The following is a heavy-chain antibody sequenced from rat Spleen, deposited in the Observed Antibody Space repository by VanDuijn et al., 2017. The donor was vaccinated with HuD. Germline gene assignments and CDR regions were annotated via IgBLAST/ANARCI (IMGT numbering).Heavy chain of an antibody. CDR3: TTANSGGYSELYYFDY. V-gene: IGHV5-29*01. CDR2: ISYDGSST. D-gene: IGHD1-11*01. CDR1: GFTFSNYG. Sequence: EVQLVESGGGLVQPGRSLKLSCAASGFTFSNYGMAWVRQAPTKGLEWVATISYDGSSTYYRDSVKGRFTISRDNAKSTLYLQMDSLRSEDTATYYCTTANSGGYSELYYFDYWGQGVMVTVSS. J-gene: IGHJ2*01.